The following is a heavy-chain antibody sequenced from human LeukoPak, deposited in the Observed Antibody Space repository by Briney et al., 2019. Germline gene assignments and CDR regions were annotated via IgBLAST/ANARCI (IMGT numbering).Heavy chain of an antibody. CDR1: GFTFSSYA. Sequence: GGSLRLSCAASGFTFSSYAMSWVRQAPGKGLEWVSAISGSGGSTYHADSVKGRFTISRDNSKNTLYLQMNSLRAEDTAVYYCVFSSYSGYDYTYYYGMDVWGQGTTVTVSS. CDR2: ISGSGGST. D-gene: IGHD5-12*01. CDR3: VFSSYSGYDYTYYYGMDV. J-gene: IGHJ6*02. V-gene: IGHV3-23*01.